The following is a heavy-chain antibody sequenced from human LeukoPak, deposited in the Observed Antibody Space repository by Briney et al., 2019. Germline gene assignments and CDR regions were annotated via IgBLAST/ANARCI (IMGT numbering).Heavy chain of an antibody. CDR1: GFSFSNYA. J-gene: IGHJ4*02. D-gene: IGHD3-9*01. V-gene: IGHV3-23*01. Sequence: GGSLRLSCAASGFSFSNYAMSWIRQVPGKGLEWVSAISGRDDSTYYADSVKGRFTISRDTSKNTLYLQMNSLRAEDTAVYYCAKWGDYDVLTGYYDSDYWGQGTLVTVSS. CDR3: AKWGDYDVLTGYYDSDY. CDR2: ISGRDDST.